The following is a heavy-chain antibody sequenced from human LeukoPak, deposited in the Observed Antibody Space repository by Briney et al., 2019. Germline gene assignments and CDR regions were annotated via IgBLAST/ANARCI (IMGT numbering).Heavy chain of an antibody. CDR3: ARVSFYDFWSGYHNWFDP. V-gene: IGHV4-30-4*08. J-gene: IGHJ5*02. D-gene: IGHD3-3*01. CDR2: IYYSGST. Sequence: SETLSLTCTVSGGSISSGDYYWSWLRQPPGTGLEWIGYIYYSGSTYYNPSLKSRVTISVDTSKNQFSLKLSSVTAADTAVYYCARVSFYDFWSGYHNWFDPWGQGTLVTVSS. CDR1: GGSISSGDYY.